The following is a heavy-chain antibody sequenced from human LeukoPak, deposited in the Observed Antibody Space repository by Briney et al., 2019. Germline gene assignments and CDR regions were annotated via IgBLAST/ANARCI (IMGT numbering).Heavy chain of an antibody. J-gene: IGHJ4*02. CDR3: ARDPVPATARHFDY. CDR1: GFTFSSYA. CDR2: TSSDGNIK. D-gene: IGHD1-1*01. V-gene: IGHV3-30-3*01. Sequence: GGSLRLSCAASGFTFSSYAMHWVRQAPGKGLEWVAVTSSDGNIKYYADSVKGRFTISRDNSKNTLYLQMNSLRGGDTGVYYCARDPVPATARHFDYWGQGTLVTVSS.